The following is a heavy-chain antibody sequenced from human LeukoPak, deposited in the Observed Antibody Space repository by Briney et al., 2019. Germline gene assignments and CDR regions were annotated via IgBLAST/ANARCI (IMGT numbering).Heavy chain of an antibody. CDR1: GGSFSGYY. V-gene: IGHV4-34*01. CDR3: ARDRLWGYSYGYDY. J-gene: IGHJ4*02. D-gene: IGHD5-18*01. CDR2: IYHSGNT. Sequence: SETLSLTCAVYGGSFSGYYWSWIRQPPGKGLEWIGNIYHSGNTYYNPSLKSRVTISVDTSKNHFSLKLSSVTAADTAVYYCARDRLWGYSYGYDYWGQGTLVTVSS.